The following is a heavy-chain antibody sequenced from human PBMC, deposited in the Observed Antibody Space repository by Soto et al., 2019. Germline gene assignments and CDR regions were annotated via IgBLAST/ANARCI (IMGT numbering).Heavy chain of an antibody. Sequence: EGQLVESGGGLVQPGGSLRLSCEASGLTFSSYWMTWVRQAPGKGLEWVADIKPDGSEKYYVDSVEGRFTISRDNAKNSIYREMNSLRVEDTAVYYCARSITTLGVVTISDDNWFDPWGQGTPVTVSS. J-gene: IGHJ5*02. V-gene: IGHV3-7*03. CDR1: GLTFSSYW. CDR3: ARSITTLGVVTISDDNWFDP. D-gene: IGHD3-3*01. CDR2: IKPDGSEK.